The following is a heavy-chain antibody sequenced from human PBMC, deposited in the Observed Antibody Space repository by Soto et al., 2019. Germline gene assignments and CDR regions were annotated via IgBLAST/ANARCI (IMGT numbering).Heavy chain of an antibody. Sequence: VKVSCKASGGTFSSYRINWVRQAPGQGLEWVGGIVPIYRTADYAQKFQGRVTITADESARTAYMELRSLKSQDTAVYYCARDSGAKLSSSWGQGTLVTVSS. J-gene: IGHJ4*02. D-gene: IGHD6-13*01. V-gene: IGHV1-69*13. CDR2: IVPIYRTA. CDR3: ARDSGAKLSSS. CDR1: GGTFSSYR.